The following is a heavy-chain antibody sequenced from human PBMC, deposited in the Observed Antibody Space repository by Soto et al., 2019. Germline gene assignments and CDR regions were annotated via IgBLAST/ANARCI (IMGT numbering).Heavy chain of an antibody. V-gene: IGHV3-21*01. J-gene: IGHJ4*02. CDR1: GFTFSSYS. CDR3: AREQFHYDILTGYYSVVEHKAFDY. Sequence: GGSLRLSCAASGFTFSSYSMNWVRQAPGKGLEWVSSISSSSSYIYYADSVKGRFTISRDNAKNSLYLQMNSLRAEDTAVYYCAREQFHYDILTGYYSVVEHKAFDYWGQGTLVTVSS. CDR2: ISSSSSYI. D-gene: IGHD3-9*01.